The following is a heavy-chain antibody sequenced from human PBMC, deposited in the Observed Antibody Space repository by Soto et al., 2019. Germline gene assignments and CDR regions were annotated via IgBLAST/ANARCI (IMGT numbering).Heavy chain of an antibody. V-gene: IGHV4-39*01. J-gene: IGHJ4*02. Sequence: QLQLQESGPGLVKPSETLSLTCTVSGGSINNGFHYWGWIRQPPGKGLEYIGSQYYSGSTYYNPSLQSRVAIFIDPSKNQFSLKLSSVTAADTAVYFCARGDDFAGNDYFDYGGQGTLVTVSS. CDR1: GGSINNGFHY. D-gene: IGHD1-1*01. CDR2: QYYSGST. CDR3: ARGDDFAGNDYFDY.